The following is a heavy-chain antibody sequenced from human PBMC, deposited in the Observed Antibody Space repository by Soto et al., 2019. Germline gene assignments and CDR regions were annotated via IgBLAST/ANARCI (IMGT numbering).Heavy chain of an antibody. D-gene: IGHD2-21*01. CDR3: AGDWKGWFDP. Sequence: QVQLVESGGGVVQPGRSLRLSCAASGFTFSSYGMQWVRQAPGKGLEWVAVIWYDGSNKYYADSVKGRFTISRDNSKNTLYLRMNGLMAEDTAEYYCAGDWKGWFDPWGQGTLVAFAS. V-gene: IGHV3-33*03. CDR1: GFTFSSYG. CDR2: IWYDGSNK. J-gene: IGHJ5*02.